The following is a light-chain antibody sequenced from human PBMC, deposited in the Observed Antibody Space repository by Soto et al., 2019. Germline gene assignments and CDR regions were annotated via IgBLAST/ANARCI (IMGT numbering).Light chain of an antibody. V-gene: IGKV3-20*01. CDR1: QSISSSY. Sequence: EIVLTQSPGTLSLSPGERATLSCSASQSISSSYLAWDQQKPGQAPRLLVYGASSRATGIPDRFSGSGSGTDFTLTISRLEPEDFAVYYCQQYGSSRFTFGPGTKVDIK. CDR2: GAS. J-gene: IGKJ3*01. CDR3: QQYGSSRFT.